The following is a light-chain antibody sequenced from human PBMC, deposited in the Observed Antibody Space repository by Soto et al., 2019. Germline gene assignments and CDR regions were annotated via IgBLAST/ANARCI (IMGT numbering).Light chain of an antibody. J-gene: IGKJ2*01. V-gene: IGKV3-20*01. Sequence: EIVLTQSPGTLSLSPGETATLSCRASQSGGSYLGWYQQKPGQAPRLLIFATSSRAAGIPDRFSGSGSGTDFTLTISTLEPEDFAVYYCQQYNRSPRTFGQGTKLEIK. CDR1: QSGGSY. CDR2: ATS. CDR3: QQYNRSPRT.